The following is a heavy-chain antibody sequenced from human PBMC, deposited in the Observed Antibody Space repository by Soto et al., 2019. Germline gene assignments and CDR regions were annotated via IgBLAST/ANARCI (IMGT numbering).Heavy chain of an antibody. CDR1: GFTFTRYS. V-gene: IGHV3-21*06. CDR2: ISSTTNYI. Sequence: EVQLVESGGGLVKPGGSLRLSCAASGFTFTRYSMNWVRQAPGKGLEWVSSISSTTNYIYYGDSMKGRFTISRDNAKNSLYLEINSLRAEDTAVYYCARESEDLTSNFDDWGQGTLVTVSS. J-gene: IGHJ4*02. CDR3: ARESEDLTSNFDD.